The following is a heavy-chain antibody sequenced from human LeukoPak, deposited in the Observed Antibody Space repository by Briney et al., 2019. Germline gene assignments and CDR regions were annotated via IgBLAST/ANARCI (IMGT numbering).Heavy chain of an antibody. Sequence: GGSLRLSCAASGFTFSSYAMSWVRQAPGKGLEWVSGISGSGDSTYYADSVKGRFTISRDNSKNTLYVRVNSLGTEDTAAYYCAKGSYYDSSGSFYFDYWGQGTLVTVSS. CDR2: ISGSGDST. CDR1: GFTFSSYA. D-gene: IGHD3-22*01. CDR3: AKGSYYDSSGSFYFDY. J-gene: IGHJ4*02. V-gene: IGHV3-23*01.